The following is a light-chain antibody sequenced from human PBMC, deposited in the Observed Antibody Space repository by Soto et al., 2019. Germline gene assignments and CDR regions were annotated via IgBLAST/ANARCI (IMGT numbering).Light chain of an antibody. V-gene: IGLV2-14*03. CDR2: DVS. J-gene: IGLJ1*01. CDR1: SSDVGSYNV. CDR3: SSYTRRSTYV. Sequence: QSVLTQPASVSWAPGQSITIPCRGTSSDVGSYNVVSWYQQHPGKAPKLVIYDVSNRPSGVSPRFSGAKSGNTASLTIAGLQAEDEADYYCSSYTRRSTYVFGTGTKVTVL.